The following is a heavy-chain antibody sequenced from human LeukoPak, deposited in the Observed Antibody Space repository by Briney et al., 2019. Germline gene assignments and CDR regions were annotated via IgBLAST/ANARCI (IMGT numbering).Heavy chain of an antibody. CDR1: GGSISSGSYY. V-gene: IGHV4-61*02. Sequence: PSQTLSLTCTVSGGSISSGSYYWSWIRQSAGKGLEWIGRIYTSGSTDYNPSLKSRVTISVDTSKNQFSLKLSSVTAADTAVYYCAGPYYDILTGAITGVDPWGQGTLVTVSS. D-gene: IGHD3-9*01. CDR3: AGPYYDILTGAITGVDP. J-gene: IGHJ5*02. CDR2: IYTSGST.